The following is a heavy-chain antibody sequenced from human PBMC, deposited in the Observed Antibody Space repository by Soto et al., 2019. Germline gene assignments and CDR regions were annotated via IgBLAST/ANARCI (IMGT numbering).Heavy chain of an antibody. V-gene: IGHV3-33*01. CDR1: GFTFSGYG. D-gene: IGHD3-22*01. CDR3: ARDYGSSGYYLDALDI. CDR2: IWSDGSNK. Sequence: PVGSLRLSCVASGFTFSGYGMHWVRQAPGKGLEWVAVIWSDGSNKYYADSVRGRFTISRDNSRNTLSLQMDSLRAEDTAVYYCARDYGSSGYYLDALDIWGQGTMVT. J-gene: IGHJ3*02.